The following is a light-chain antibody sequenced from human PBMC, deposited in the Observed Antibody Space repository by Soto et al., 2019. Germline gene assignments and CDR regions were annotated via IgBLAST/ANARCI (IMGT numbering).Light chain of an antibody. CDR2: DST. Sequence: QSLLTQPPSLSGAPGQRVTISCTGSRSNIGAGYVVHWYQQLPGTAPKLLIYDSTNRPSGIPDRFSGSKSGTSATLAITGLQTGDEAYYYCGTWDTDLSAGVFGGGTKLTVL. V-gene: IGLV1-51*01. CDR3: GTWDTDLSAGV. CDR1: RSNIGAGY. J-gene: IGLJ2*01.